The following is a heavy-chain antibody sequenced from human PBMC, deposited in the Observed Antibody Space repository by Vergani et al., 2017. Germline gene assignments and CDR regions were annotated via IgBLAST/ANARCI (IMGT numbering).Heavy chain of an antibody. V-gene: IGHV2-5*01. D-gene: IGHD6-19*01. CDR2: IYWNDDK. CDR1: GFSLSTSGVG. Sequence: QITLKESGPTLVKPTQTLTLTCTFSGFSLSTSGVGVVWIRQPPGKALEWLALIYWNDDKRYSPSLKSRLTITKDTSKNQVVLTMTNMDPVETATYYCAHRQWGSGWHWFDPWGQGTMVTVSS. CDR3: AHRQWGSGWHWFDP. J-gene: IGHJ5*02.